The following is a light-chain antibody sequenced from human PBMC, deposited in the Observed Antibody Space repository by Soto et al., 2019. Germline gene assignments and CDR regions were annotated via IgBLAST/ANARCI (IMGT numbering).Light chain of an antibody. CDR2: LNNDGSH. J-gene: IGLJ3*02. CDR1: SGHSRYA. V-gene: IGLV4-69*01. Sequence: QLVLTQSPSASASLGASVKLTCTLSSGHSRYAIAWHQQQPEKGPRYLMKLNNDGSHNKGDGIPDRFSGSSSGAERYLTISSLQSEDEADYYCQTWGSGIWVFGGGTKVTVL. CDR3: QTWGSGIWV.